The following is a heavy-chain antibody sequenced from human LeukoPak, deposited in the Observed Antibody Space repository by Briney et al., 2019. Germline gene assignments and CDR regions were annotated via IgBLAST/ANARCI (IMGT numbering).Heavy chain of an antibody. CDR3: ARDPAAWDY. CDR1: GFTFKNYC. D-gene: IGHD6-13*01. CDR2: IEADGTEK. V-gene: IGHV3-7*04. Sequence: GGSLRLSCVASGFTFKNYCMSWVRQAPGKGPEWVANIEADGTEKYYVDSVKGRFTVSRDNARNSLYLQMSSLRVEDTAVYYCARDPAAWDYWGQGTLVTVSS. J-gene: IGHJ4*02.